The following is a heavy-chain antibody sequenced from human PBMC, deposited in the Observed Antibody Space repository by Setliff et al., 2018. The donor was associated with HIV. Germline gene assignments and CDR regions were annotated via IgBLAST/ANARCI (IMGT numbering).Heavy chain of an antibody. CDR2: ISHSGNT. J-gene: IGHJ4*02. Sequence: SETLSLTCTVSGDSINTHYWSWIRQPPGKGLEWIGCISHSGNTNFNPSLNSRVTISLDTSKNQFSLRLSSVTAADTAVYYCARDHKYYYDSSGLDYWGQGTLVTVSS. D-gene: IGHD3-22*01. CDR1: GDSINTHY. V-gene: IGHV4-59*11. CDR3: ARDHKYYYDSSGLDY.